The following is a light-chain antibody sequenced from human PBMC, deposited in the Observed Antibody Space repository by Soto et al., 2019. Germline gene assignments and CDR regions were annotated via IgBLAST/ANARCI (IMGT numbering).Light chain of an antibody. CDR2: AAS. CDR1: QSVSSSH. V-gene: IGKV3-20*01. Sequence: EIVLTQSPGTLSLSPGERATLSCRASQSVSSSHLAWYQRRPGQAPRLLIYAASTRATGIPDRFSCSGSGTDFTLTISNLEPEDFEVYYCQLWGSSPPGYTFAQGTKLEVK. J-gene: IGKJ2*01. CDR3: QLWGSSPPGYT.